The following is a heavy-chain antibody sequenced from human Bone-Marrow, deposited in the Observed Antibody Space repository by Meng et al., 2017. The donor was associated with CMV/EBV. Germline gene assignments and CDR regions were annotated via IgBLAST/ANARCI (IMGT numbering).Heavy chain of an antibody. CDR2: INPNSGGT. Sequence: ASVKVSCKASGYTFTGYYMHWVRQAPGQGLEWMGWINPNSGGTNYAQKFQGRVTMTRDTSISTAYMELSRLRSDDTAVYYCARASPVVTVLHDAFDIWGQGTRVTGSS. J-gene: IGHJ3*02. V-gene: IGHV1-2*02. CDR1: GYTFTGYY. D-gene: IGHD3-22*01. CDR3: ARASPVVTVLHDAFDI.